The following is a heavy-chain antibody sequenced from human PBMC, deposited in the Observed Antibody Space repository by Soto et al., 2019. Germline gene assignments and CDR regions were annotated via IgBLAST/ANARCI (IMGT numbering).Heavy chain of an antibody. CDR3: ARVRSSSWYGEDYYYYGMDV. J-gene: IGHJ6*02. Sequence: SLTCAISGDSVSSNSAAWNWIRQSPSRGLEWLGRTYYRSKWYNDYAVSVKSRITINPDTSKNQFSLQLNSVTPEDTAVYYCARVRSSSWYGEDYYYYGMDVWGQGTTVTVSS. CDR2: TYYRSKWYN. V-gene: IGHV6-1*01. D-gene: IGHD6-13*01. CDR1: GDSVSSNSAA.